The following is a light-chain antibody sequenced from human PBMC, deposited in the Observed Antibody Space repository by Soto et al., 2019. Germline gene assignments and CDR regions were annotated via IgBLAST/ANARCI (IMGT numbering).Light chain of an antibody. V-gene: IGLV1-44*01. J-gene: IGLJ2*01. CDR2: GNN. CDR3: AAWDDSLSGVL. CDR1: ASNIGSNS. Sequence: QSVLTQPPSASGTPGQRVTLSCSGGASNIGSNSVTWYQQLPGTDPKLVLFGNNQRPSWVPDRISGARSGTSAALAISGLQSEDADDYYCAAWDDSLSGVLFGGGTKLTVL.